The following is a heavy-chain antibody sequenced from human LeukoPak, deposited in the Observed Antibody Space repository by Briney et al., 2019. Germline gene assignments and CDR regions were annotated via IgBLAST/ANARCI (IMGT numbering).Heavy chain of an antibody. V-gene: IGHV4-59*01. J-gene: IGHJ4*02. Sequence: SETLSLTCTVSGGPISSYYWSWIRQPPGKGLEWIGYIYYSGSTNYNPSLKSRVTISVDTSKNQFSLKLSSVTAADTAVYYCARLFDRDHYFDYWGQGTLVTVSS. CDR3: ARLFDRDHYFDY. CDR2: IYYSGST. D-gene: IGHD3-10*02. CDR1: GGPISSYY.